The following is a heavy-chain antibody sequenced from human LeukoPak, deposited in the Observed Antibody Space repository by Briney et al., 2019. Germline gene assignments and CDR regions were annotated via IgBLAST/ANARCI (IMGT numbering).Heavy chain of an antibody. J-gene: IGHJ6*02. V-gene: IGHV4-39*01. Sequence: PSETLSLTCTVSGGSISSSSYYWGWIRQPPGKGLEWIGSIYYSGSTYYNPSLKSRVTISVDTSKNQFSLKLSSVTAADTAVYYCARLKLMYYYYGMDVWGQGTTVTVSS. CDR3: ARLKLMYYYYGMDV. D-gene: IGHD6-6*01. CDR2: IYYSGST. CDR1: GGSISSSSYY.